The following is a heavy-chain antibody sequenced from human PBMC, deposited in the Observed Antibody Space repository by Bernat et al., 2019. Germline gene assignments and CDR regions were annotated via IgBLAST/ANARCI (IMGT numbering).Heavy chain of an antibody. CDR1: GFTFSSYA. J-gene: IGHJ5*02. Sequence: EVQLLESGGGLVQPGGSLRLSCAASGFTFSSYAMSWVRQAPGKGLEWVSAISGSGGSTYYADSVKGRFTISRDNSKNTRYLQMNSLRAEDTAVYYGAKEGYDFWSGYSPYNWFDPWGQGTLVTVSS. CDR2: ISGSGGST. V-gene: IGHV3-23*01. CDR3: AKEGYDFWSGYSPYNWFDP. D-gene: IGHD3-3*01.